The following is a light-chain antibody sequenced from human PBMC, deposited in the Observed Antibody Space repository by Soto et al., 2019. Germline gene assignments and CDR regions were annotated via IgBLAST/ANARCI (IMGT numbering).Light chain of an antibody. V-gene: IGKV3-11*01. CDR3: QQYGSSLST. CDR2: DAS. J-gene: IGKJ1*01. Sequence: EIVLTQSPATLSLSPGERATLSCRASQSVSSYLAWYQQKPGQAPRLLIYDASNRATGIPARFSGSGSGTDFTLTISSLEPEDFAVYYCQQYGSSLSTFGQGTKVEIK. CDR1: QSVSSY.